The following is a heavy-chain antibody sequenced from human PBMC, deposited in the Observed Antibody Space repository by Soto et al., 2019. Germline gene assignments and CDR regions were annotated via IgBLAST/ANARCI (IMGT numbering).Heavy chain of an antibody. CDR3: ARSHFPYYYGSGSYYNGASLDYYYGMDV. CDR1: GGSISSYY. D-gene: IGHD3-10*01. Sequence: PSETLSLTCTVSGGSISSYYWSWIRQPPGKGLEWIGYIYYSGSTNYNPSLKSRVTISVDTSKDQFSLKLSSVTAADTAVYYCARSHFPYYYGSGSYYNGASLDYYYGMDVWGQGTTVTVSS. J-gene: IGHJ6*02. CDR2: IYYSGST. V-gene: IGHV4-59*01.